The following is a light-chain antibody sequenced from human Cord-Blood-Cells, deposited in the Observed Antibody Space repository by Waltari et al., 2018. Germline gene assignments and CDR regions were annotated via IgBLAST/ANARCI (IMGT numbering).Light chain of an antibody. V-gene: IGLV3-19*01. CDR2: GKN. CDR1: SLRSYY. Sequence: SSELTQDPAVSVALGQTVRITCQGDSLRSYYASWYQQKPGQAPVLVIYGKNTRPSGIPDRFSGSSSGNTASWTITGAQAEDEAEYYCNSRDSSGNHWVFGGGTKLTVL. J-gene: IGLJ3*02. CDR3: NSRDSSGNHWV.